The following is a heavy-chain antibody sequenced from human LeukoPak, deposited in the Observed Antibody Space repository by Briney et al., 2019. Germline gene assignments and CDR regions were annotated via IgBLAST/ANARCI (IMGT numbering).Heavy chain of an antibody. Sequence: PGGSLRLSCAASGFIFNKYSMNWVRQATGKGLEWVSYISTSSSNIYHADSVKGRFTISRDNAKNSLYLQMNSLRAEDTAVYYCARGWGVGTVMFDYWGQGTLVTVSS. V-gene: IGHV3-48*04. CDR3: ARGWGVGTVMFDY. J-gene: IGHJ4*02. CDR1: GFIFNKYS. D-gene: IGHD3-10*01. CDR2: ISTSSSNI.